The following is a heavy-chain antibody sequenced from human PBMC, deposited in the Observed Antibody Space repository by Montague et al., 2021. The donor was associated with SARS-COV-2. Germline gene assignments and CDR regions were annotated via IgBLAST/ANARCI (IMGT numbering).Heavy chain of an antibody. CDR1: GGEKRSGGYY. Sequence: TLSLTGTGDGGEKRSGGYYFIFLFPPPGPGLAWLGSLSSSGRTYYNPSLKSRVTISVDTSKNPFSLKLSSVTAADTAVYYCARAGTITMIVVVIDAFDIWGQGTMVTVSS. J-gene: IGHJ3*02. D-gene: IGHD3-22*01. CDR2: LSSSGRT. CDR3: ARAGTITMIVVVIDAFDI. V-gene: IGHV4-31*02.